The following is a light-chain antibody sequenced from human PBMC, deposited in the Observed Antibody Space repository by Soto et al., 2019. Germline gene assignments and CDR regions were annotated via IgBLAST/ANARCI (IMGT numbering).Light chain of an antibody. J-gene: IGLJ1*01. CDR2: DDS. Sequence: SYELTQPPSVSVAPGQTARITCGGSNIGSKSVHWYQQKPGQAPVLVVYDDSARPSGIPERFSGSNPGKTATLTISRVEAGDEADYYCQVWDSSSDHCVFGTGTKVTV. V-gene: IGLV3-21*02. CDR3: QVWDSSSDHCV. CDR1: NIGSKS.